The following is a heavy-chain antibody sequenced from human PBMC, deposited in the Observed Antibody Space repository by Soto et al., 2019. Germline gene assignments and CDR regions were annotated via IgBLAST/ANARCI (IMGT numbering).Heavy chain of an antibody. V-gene: IGHV4-59*01. J-gene: IGHJ6*03. CDR1: GGSISSYY. CDR3: ARDSYYMDV. Sequence: SETLSLTCTVSGGSISSYYWSWIRQPPGKGLKWIGYISYSGSTNYNPSLKSRVTMSIDTSKNQFSLILSSVSAADTAVYYCARDSYYMDVWGKGTTVTVSS. CDR2: ISYSGST.